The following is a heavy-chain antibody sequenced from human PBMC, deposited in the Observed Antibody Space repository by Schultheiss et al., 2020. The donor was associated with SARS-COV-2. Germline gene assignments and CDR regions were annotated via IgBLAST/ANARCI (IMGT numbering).Heavy chain of an antibody. D-gene: IGHD2-15*01. CDR3: ATGPALAPGWFDP. CDR2: IVVGSGNT. V-gene: IGHV1-58*01. Sequence: SVKVSCKASGFTFTSSAVQWVRQARGQRLEWIGWIVVGSGNTNYAQKFQERVTITRDMSTSTAYMELSSLRSEDTAVYYCATGPALAPGWFDPWGQGTLVTVSS. J-gene: IGHJ5*02. CDR1: GFTFTSSA.